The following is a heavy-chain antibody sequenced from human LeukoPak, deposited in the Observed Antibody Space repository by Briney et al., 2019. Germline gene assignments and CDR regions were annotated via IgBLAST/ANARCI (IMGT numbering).Heavy chain of an antibody. J-gene: IGHJ4*02. CDR3: AMGGAFFNY. D-gene: IGHD3-3*02. CDR2: IKQDGREN. CDR1: GFTFSNYW. V-gene: IGHV3-7*04. Sequence: GGSLRLSCAASGFTFSNYWMSWVRQAPGKGLEWVANIKQDGRENYYVDSVKGRFTISRDNAKNSLYLQMNSLRVEDTAVYYCAMGGAFFNYWGQGTLVTVSS.